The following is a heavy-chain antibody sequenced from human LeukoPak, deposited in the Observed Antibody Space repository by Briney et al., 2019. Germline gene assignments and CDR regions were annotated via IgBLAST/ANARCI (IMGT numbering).Heavy chain of an antibody. Sequence: PGGSLRLSCVASGFTFSSYIMNWVRQAPGKGLDWVSYISITRSTIYYADSVRGRFTISRDNAKKPLYLQMNSLRAEDTAVYYCARDRPLGERGWYYYYGMDVWGQGTTVTVSS. CDR1: GFTFSSYI. D-gene: IGHD6-19*01. CDR2: ISITRSTI. J-gene: IGHJ6*02. CDR3: ARDRPLGERGWYYYYGMDV. V-gene: IGHV3-48*01.